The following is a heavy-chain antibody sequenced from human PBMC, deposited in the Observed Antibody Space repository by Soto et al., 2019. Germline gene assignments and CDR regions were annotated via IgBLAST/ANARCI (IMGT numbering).Heavy chain of an antibody. D-gene: IGHD6-13*01. J-gene: IGHJ4*02. CDR3: ARGLAAGDY. V-gene: IGHV1-46*04. CDR2: INPNGGST. Sequence: QVQLVQSGAEVKKPGASVKLSCKASGYTFTNYYIHWVRQAPGQGLEWMAIINPNGGSTNYAQKLQGRVTLTRDTSTSTVYMDLSSLKSEDTAVYYCARGLAAGDYWGQGTLVTVSS. CDR1: GYTFTNYY.